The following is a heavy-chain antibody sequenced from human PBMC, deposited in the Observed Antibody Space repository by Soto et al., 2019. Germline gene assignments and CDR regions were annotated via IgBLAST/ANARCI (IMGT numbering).Heavy chain of an antibody. CDR2: ISAHNGNT. D-gene: IGHD1-1*01. Sequence: QVHLVQSGAAVKKPGASVQVSCKGSGYAFTTYGITWVRQAPGQGLEWMGWISAHNGNTNYAQKLQGRVTVTRDTSTSTAYMELRSLRSDDTAVYYCARVRYGDYWGQGALVTVSS. CDR1: GYAFTTYG. J-gene: IGHJ4*02. V-gene: IGHV1-18*01. CDR3: ARVRYGDY.